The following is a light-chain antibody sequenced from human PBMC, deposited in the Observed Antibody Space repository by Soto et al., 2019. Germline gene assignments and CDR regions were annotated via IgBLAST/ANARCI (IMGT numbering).Light chain of an antibody. Sequence: IVMTQSPLSLPVTPGEPASISCRSSQSLLHSNGYNYLDWYLQKPGQSPQLLIYLGSNRASGVPDRFSGSGSGTDFTLKSSRVEAEDVGVYYCMQALHTPLTFGGGTKVEIK. V-gene: IGKV2-28*01. CDR3: MQALHTPLT. CDR2: LGS. CDR1: QSLLHSNGYNY. J-gene: IGKJ4*01.